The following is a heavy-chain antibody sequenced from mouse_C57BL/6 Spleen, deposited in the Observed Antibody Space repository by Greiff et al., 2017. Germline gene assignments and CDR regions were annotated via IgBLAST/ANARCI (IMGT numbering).Heavy chain of an antibody. Sequence: EVKLVESEGGLVQPGRSMKLSCTASGFTFSDYYMAWVRQVPEKGLEWVANINYDGSSTYYLDSLKSRFIISRDNAKNILYLQMSSLKSEDTATYYCARERTLYAMDYWGQGTSVTVSS. CDR2: INYDGSST. CDR1: GFTFSDYY. V-gene: IGHV5-16*01. CDR3: ARERTLYAMDY. J-gene: IGHJ4*01.